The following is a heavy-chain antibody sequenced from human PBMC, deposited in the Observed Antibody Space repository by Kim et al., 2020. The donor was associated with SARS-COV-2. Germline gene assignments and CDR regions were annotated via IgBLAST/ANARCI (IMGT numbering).Heavy chain of an antibody. CDR2: IIPIFGTA. CDR3: GRGYYYDSSGRSYYYGMDV. J-gene: IGHJ6*02. Sequence: SVKVSCKASGGTFSSYAISWVRQAPGQGLEWMGGIIPIFGTANYAQKFQGRVTITADESTSTAYMELSSLRSEDTAVYYCGRGYYYDSSGRSYYYGMDVWGQGTTVTVSS. CDR1: GGTFSSYA. V-gene: IGHV1-69*13. D-gene: IGHD3-22*01.